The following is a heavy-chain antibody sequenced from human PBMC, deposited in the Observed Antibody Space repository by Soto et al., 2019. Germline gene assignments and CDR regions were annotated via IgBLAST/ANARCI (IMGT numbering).Heavy chain of an antibody. V-gene: IGHV4-59*04. CDR3: ARLFYDSSGFDS. D-gene: IGHD3-22*01. J-gene: IGHJ4*02. Sequence: SETLSLTCTVSGGSISSYYWSWIRQSPGKGLEWIANIYYSGSTYYNPSLKSRVSISVDTSKNQFSLTVNSVTAADTSVYYCARLFYDSSGFDSWGQGTLVTVSS. CDR1: GGSISSYY. CDR2: IYYSGST.